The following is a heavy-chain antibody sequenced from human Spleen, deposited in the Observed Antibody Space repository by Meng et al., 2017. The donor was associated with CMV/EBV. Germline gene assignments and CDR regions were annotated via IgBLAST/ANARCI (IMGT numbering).Heavy chain of an antibody. CDR2: IYYSGST. J-gene: IGHJ4*02. V-gene: IGHV4-39*01. CDR1: GGSISSSSYY. Sequence: SETLSLTCTVSGGSISSSSYYWGWIRQPPGKELEWIGSIYYSGSTYYNPSLKSRFTISVDTSKNQFSLKLSSVTAADTAVYYCASLGYSYGPYFDYWGQGTLVTVSS. D-gene: IGHD5-18*01. CDR3: ASLGYSYGPYFDY.